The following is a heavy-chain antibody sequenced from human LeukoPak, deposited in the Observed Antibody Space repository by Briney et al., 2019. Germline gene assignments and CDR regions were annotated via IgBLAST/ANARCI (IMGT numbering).Heavy chain of an antibody. D-gene: IGHD6-19*01. V-gene: IGHV1-18*01. CDR1: GYTFTSYD. CDR3: ARDNRRLLVAGLYDDAFDI. J-gene: IGHJ3*02. CDR2: ISAYNGNT. Sequence: ASVKVSCKASGYTFTSYDINWVRQAPGQGLEWMGWISAYNGNTNYAQKLQGRVTMTTDTSTSTAYMELRSLRSDDTAVYYCARDNRRLLVAGLYDDAFDIWGQGTMVTVSS.